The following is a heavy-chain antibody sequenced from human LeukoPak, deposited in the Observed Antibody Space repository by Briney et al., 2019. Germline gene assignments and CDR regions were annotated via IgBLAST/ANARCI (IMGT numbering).Heavy chain of an antibody. Sequence: PGRSLRLSCAASGFTFSSYAMHWVRQAPGKGLEWVAVISYDGSNKYYADSVKGRFTISRDNAKNSLYLQMNSLRAEDTAVYYCAREKYYDFWSGYNYWGQGTLVTVSS. CDR1: GFTFSSYA. V-gene: IGHV3-30-3*01. CDR2: ISYDGSNK. J-gene: IGHJ4*02. D-gene: IGHD3-3*01. CDR3: AREKYYDFWSGYNY.